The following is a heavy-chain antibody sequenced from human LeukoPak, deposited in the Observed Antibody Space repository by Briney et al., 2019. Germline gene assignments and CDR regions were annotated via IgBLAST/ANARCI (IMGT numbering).Heavy chain of an antibody. CDR1: GGSFSGYY. V-gene: IGHV4-34*01. CDR3: ARKHYDFWSGYYFDY. CDR2: INHSGST. J-gene: IGHJ4*02. Sequence: PSETLSLTCAVYGGSFSGYYWSWIRQPPGKGLEWIGEINHSGSTNYNPSHKSRVTISVDTSKNQFSLKLSSVTAADTAVYYCARKHYDFWSGYYFDYWGQGTLVTVSS. D-gene: IGHD3-3*01.